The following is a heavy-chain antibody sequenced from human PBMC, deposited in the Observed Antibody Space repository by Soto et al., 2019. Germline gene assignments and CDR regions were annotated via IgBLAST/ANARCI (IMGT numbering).Heavy chain of an antibody. J-gene: IGHJ3*02. CDR2: IYYSGST. V-gene: IGHV4-31*03. Sequence: QVQLQESGPGLVKPSQTLSLTCTVSGGSISSGGYYWSWIRQHPGKGLEWIGYIYYSGSTYYNPSLKSRVTISVDTSKNQFSLKLSSVTAADTAVYYCATMKDDYGNGGAWAFDIWGQGTMVTVSS. CDR1: GGSISSGGYY. CDR3: ATMKDDYGNGGAWAFDI. D-gene: IGHD4-17*01.